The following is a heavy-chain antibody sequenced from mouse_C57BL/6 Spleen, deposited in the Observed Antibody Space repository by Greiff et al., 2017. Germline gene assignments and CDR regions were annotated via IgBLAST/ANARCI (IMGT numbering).Heavy chain of an antibody. V-gene: IGHV1-82*01. CDR2: IYPGDGDT. CDR1: GYAFSSSW. J-gene: IGHJ1*03. CDR3: EKYGNLWYFDV. Sequence: VQLQQSGPELVKPGASVKISCKASGYAFSSSWMNWVKQRPGKGLEWIGRIYPGDGDTNYNGKFKGKATLTADKSSSTAYMQHSNLTSEDSAVYVVEKYGNLWYFDVWGTGTTVTVSS. D-gene: IGHD2-1*01.